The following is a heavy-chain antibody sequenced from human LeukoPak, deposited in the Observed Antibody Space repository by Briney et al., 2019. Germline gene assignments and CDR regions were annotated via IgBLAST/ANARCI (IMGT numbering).Heavy chain of an antibody. J-gene: IGHJ4*02. CDR1: GFTFGSNW. CDR3: ARDPSTASAWFYFDL. D-gene: IGHD6-19*01. V-gene: IGHV3-7*01. CDR2: INQDGSVR. Sequence: GGSLRLSCAASGFTFGSNWMSWVRQAPGKGLEWVAHINQDGSVRYYVVSVKGRFTISRDNTKNSLYLQMNNLRVDDTAIYYCARDPSTASAWFYFDLWGQGTLVTVSS.